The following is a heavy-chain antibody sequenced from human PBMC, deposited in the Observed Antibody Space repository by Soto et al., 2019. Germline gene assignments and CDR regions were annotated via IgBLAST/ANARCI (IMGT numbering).Heavy chain of an antibody. CDR1: GFTFSSYD. V-gene: IGHV3-13*04. CDR3: ARAIGPTLFDY. CDR2: IGTAGDT. D-gene: IGHD3-22*01. J-gene: IGHJ4*02. Sequence: PGGSLRLSCSAYGFTFSSYDMHWVRQGPGKGLEWGSAIGTAGDTNYAGSVKGRFTISRENAKNSLYLQMNSLRAGDTAIYFCARAIGPTLFDYWGQGTRVTVS.